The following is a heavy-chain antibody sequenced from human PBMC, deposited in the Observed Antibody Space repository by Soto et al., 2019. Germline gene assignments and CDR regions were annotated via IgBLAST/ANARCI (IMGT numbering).Heavy chain of an antibody. V-gene: IGHV3-53*02. J-gene: IGHJ4*02. Sequence: EVQLVETGGGLIQPGGSLRLSCAASGFTVSSNYMSWVRQAPGKGLEWVSVIYSGGSTYYADSVKGRFTISRDNSKNTLYLEMNSLRAEDTAVYYCARGVWAALIDYWGQGTLVTVSS. D-gene: IGHD3-10*01. CDR1: GFTVSSNY. CDR3: ARGVWAALIDY. CDR2: IYSGGST.